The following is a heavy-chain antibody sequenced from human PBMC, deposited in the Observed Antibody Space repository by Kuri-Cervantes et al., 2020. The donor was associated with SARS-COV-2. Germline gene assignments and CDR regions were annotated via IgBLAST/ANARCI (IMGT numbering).Heavy chain of an antibody. Sequence: SQTLSLTCAVYGGSFSGYYWSWIRQPPGKGLEWIGYIYYSGGTNYNPSLKSRITISVDTSKNQFSLKLNSVTAADTAVYYCARTSIWFGDLLSRPNWFDPWGQGTLVTVSS. V-gene: IGHV4-59*08. CDR2: IYYSGGT. CDR3: ARTSIWFGDLLSRPNWFDP. CDR1: GGSFSGYY. D-gene: IGHD3-10*01. J-gene: IGHJ5*02.